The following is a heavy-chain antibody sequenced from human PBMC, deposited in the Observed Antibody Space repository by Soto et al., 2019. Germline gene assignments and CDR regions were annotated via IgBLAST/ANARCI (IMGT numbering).Heavy chain of an antibody. V-gene: IGHV4-59*01. CDR3: ARVGGSPTTGFDY. CDR1: GGSISSYY. D-gene: IGHD1-1*01. CDR2: ISYSGST. Sequence: QVQLQESGPGLVKPSETLSLTCTVSGGSISSYYWTWIRQPPGKGLEWIGYISYSGSTSYNPSLKSRITMSVDTSKDQFSLKVRSVTAADTAVYYCARVGGSPTTGFDYWGQGTLVPVSS. J-gene: IGHJ4*02.